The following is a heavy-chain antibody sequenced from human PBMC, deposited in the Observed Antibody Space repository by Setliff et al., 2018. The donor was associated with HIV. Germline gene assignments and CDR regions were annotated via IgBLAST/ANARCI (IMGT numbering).Heavy chain of an antibody. V-gene: IGHV4-61*02. CDR3: ARDLTVTDNGMDV. J-gene: IGHJ6*02. CDR1: GGSIGSGSYY. CDR2: IYTSGST. D-gene: IGHD4-4*01. Sequence: PSETLSLTCTVSGGSIGSGSYYWSWIRQPAGKGLEWIGRIYTSGSTNYSPSLKSRVTMSVDTSKNQFSLKLSSVTAADTAVYYCARDLTVTDNGMDVWGQGTTVTVSS.